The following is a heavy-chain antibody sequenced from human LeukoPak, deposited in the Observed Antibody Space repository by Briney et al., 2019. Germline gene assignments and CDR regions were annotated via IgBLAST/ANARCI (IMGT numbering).Heavy chain of an antibody. D-gene: IGHD3-10*01. V-gene: IGHV4-30-4*01. CDR2: IYYSGST. Sequence: SETLSLTCTVSGGSISSGDYYWSWIRQPPGKGLEWIGYIYYSGSTNYNPSLKSRVTISVDTSKNQFSLKLSSVTAADTAVYYCARVFLLWFGEEIWGQGTMVTVSS. J-gene: IGHJ3*02. CDR3: ARVFLLWFGEEI. CDR1: GGSISSGDYY.